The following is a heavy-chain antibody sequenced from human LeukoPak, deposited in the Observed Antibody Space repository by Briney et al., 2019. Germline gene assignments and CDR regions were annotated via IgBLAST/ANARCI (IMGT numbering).Heavy chain of an antibody. CDR1: GFTFSSYS. D-gene: IGHD6-19*01. Sequence: PGGSLRLSCAASGFTFSSYSMNWVRQAPGKGLEWVSSISSSSSYIYYADSVKGRFTISRDNAKNSLYLQMNSLRAEDTAVYYCARGRGSGWLREGLDIWGQGTMVTVSS. CDR3: ARGRGSGWLREGLDI. J-gene: IGHJ3*02. CDR2: ISSSSSYI. V-gene: IGHV3-21*01.